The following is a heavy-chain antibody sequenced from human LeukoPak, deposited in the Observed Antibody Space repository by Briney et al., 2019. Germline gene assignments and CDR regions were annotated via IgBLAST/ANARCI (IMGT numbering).Heavy chain of an antibody. Sequence: PGRSLRLSCAASGFTFSSYGMHWVRQAPGKGLEWVAVISHDGSNKYYADSVKGRFTISRDNSKNTLYLQMNSLRAEDTAVYYCAKDPGFMATLYYFDYWGQGTLVTVSS. CDR3: AKDPGFMATLYYFDY. D-gene: IGHD3-10*01. CDR2: ISHDGSNK. J-gene: IGHJ4*02. CDR1: GFTFSSYG. V-gene: IGHV3-30*18.